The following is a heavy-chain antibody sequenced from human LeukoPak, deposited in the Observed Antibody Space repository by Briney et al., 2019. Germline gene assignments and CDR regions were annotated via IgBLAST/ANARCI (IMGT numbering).Heavy chain of an antibody. CDR2: IYYSGST. Sequence: SETLSLTCTVSGGSISSHYWSWIRQPPGKGLEWIGYIYYSGSTNYNPSLKSRVTISVDTSKNQFSLKLSSVTAADTAVYYCARHLQGDAFDIWGQGAMVTVSS. CDR3: ARHLQGDAFDI. CDR1: GGSISSHY. V-gene: IGHV4-59*08. J-gene: IGHJ3*02.